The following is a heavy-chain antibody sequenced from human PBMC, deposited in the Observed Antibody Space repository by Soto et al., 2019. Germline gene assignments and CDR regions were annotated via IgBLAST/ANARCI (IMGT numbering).Heavy chain of an antibody. J-gene: IGHJ5*02. CDR3: ARVPGP. Sequence: PSLTCAGSGGCLSRGGSSWSWIRQPPGKGLEWIGYIYHSGSTYYNPSLKSRVTISVDRSKNQFSLKLSSVTAADTAVYYCARVPGPWGQGTLVTVSS. CDR2: IYHSGST. CDR1: GGCLSRGGSS. V-gene: IGHV4-30-2*01.